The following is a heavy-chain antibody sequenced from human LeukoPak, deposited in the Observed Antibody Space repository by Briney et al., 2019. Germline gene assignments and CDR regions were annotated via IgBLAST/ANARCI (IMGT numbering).Heavy chain of an antibody. V-gene: IGHV4-30-2*01. D-gene: IGHD3-10*01. J-gene: IGHJ5*02. CDR3: ARSGWVRGVIDWFDP. Sequence: PSETLSLTCAVSGGSICSGGYSWSWIRQPPGKGLEWIVYIYHSGSTYYNPSLKSRVTISVYRPKNQFSLQLSSVTAADTAVYYCARSGWVRGVIDWFDPWGEGTLVTVSS. CDR2: IYHSGST. CDR1: GGSICSGGYS.